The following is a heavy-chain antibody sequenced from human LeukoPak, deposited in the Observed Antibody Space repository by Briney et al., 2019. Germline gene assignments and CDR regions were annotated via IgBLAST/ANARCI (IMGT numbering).Heavy chain of an antibody. CDR2: IQQDGSEK. Sequence: GGSLRLSCAASGFTFSDYWMSWVRQAPGKGLEWVANIQQDGSEKYYVDSVKGRFTISRDNAKKSLFLQVSSLRGEDTAVYYCARDRGFSYGIDLWGQGTLVTVSS. CDR3: ARDRGFSYGIDL. V-gene: IGHV3-7*04. CDR1: GFTFSDYW. J-gene: IGHJ5*02. D-gene: IGHD5-18*01.